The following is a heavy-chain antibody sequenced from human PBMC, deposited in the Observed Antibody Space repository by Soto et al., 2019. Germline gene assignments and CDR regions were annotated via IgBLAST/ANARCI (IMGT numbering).Heavy chain of an antibody. CDR3: ASCSSTSCNKRNWFDP. V-gene: IGHV1-69*13. J-gene: IGHJ5*02. CDR1: GGTFSSYA. D-gene: IGHD2-2*02. CDR2: IIPIFGTA. Sequence: GASMKVSCKASGGTFSSYAISWVRQAPGQGLEWMGGIIPIFGTANYAQKFQGRVTITADESTSTAYMELSSLRSEATAVYYCASCSSTSCNKRNWFDPWGQGTLVTVSS.